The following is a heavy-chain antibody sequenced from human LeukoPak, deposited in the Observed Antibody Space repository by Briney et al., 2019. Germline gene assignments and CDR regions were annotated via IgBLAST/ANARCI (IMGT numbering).Heavy chain of an antibody. J-gene: IGHJ4*02. CDR3: ARDIGLLYDSSGGPGWD. V-gene: IGHV1-69*05. Sequence: SVKVSYKASGGTFSSYAISWVRQAPGQGLEWMGRIIPIFGTANYAQKFQGRVTITTDESTSTAYMKLSSLRSEDTAVYYCARDIGLLYDSSGGPGWDWGQGTLVTVSS. CDR1: GGTFSSYA. D-gene: IGHD3-22*01. CDR2: IIPIFGTA.